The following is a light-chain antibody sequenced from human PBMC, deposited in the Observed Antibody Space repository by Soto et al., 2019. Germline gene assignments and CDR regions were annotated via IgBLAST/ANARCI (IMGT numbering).Light chain of an antibody. CDR3: QQYVSSPWA. CDR1: QSVSDN. V-gene: IGKV3-20*01. Sequence: EIVLTQSPATLSLSPGERATLSCRASQSVSDNLAWYQQKPGQAPRLLIYGASRRATGIPDRFTGSGSGTDFTLTISRLEPEDFAVYYCQQYVSSPWAFGQGTKVDI. CDR2: GAS. J-gene: IGKJ1*01.